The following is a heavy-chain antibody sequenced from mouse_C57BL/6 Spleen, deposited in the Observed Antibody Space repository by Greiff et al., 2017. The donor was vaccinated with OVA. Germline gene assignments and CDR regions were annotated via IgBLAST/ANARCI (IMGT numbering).Heavy chain of an antibody. CDR1: GYAFTNYL. CDR2: INPGSGGT. Sequence: VKLQQSGAELVRPGTSVKVSCKASGYAFTNYLIEWVKQRPGQGLEWIGVINPGSGGTNYNEKFKGKATLTADKSSSTAYMQLSSLTSEDSAVYFCARSGQLRLEGFAYWGQGTLVTVSA. V-gene: IGHV1-54*01. J-gene: IGHJ3*01. CDR3: ARSGQLRLEGFAY. D-gene: IGHD3-2*02.